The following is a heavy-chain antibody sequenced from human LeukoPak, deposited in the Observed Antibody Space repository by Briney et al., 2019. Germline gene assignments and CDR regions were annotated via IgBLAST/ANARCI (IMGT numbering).Heavy chain of an antibody. D-gene: IGHD3-22*01. V-gene: IGHV5-51*01. CDR3: GRYSSGYPPYYYGMDV. CDR2: IYPGDSDT. CDR1: GYTFTSYW. Sequence: GESLKISCKGSGYTFTSYWIGWVRQMPGKGLEWMGIIYPGDSDTRHGPSFQGQVTISADKSISTAYLQWSSLKASDTAVYYCGRYSSGYPPYYYGMDVWGQGTTVTVSS. J-gene: IGHJ6*02.